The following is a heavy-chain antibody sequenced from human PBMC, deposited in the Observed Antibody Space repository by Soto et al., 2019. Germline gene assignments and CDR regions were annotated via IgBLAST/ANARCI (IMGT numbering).Heavy chain of an antibody. J-gene: IGHJ3*02. V-gene: IGHV4-59*01. CDR3: ARERSHSSGWSGDAFDI. D-gene: IGHD6-19*01. CDR1: GGSISSYY. CDR2: IYYSGST. Sequence: PSETLSLTCTVSGGSISSYYWSWIRQPPGKGLEWIGYIYYSGSTNYNPSLKSRVTISVDTSKNQFSLKLSSVTAADTAVYYCARERSHSSGWSGDAFDIWGQGTMVTVS.